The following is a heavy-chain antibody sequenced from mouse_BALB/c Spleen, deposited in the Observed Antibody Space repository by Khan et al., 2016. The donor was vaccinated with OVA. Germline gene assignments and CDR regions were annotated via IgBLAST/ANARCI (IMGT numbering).Heavy chain of an antibody. CDR1: GYSITSDYA. CDR3: ARVYGGDFDY. J-gene: IGHJ2*01. V-gene: IGHV3-2*02. D-gene: IGHD1-1*01. Sequence: QLEESGPGLVKPSQSLSLTCTVTGYSITSDYAWNWIRQFPGNKLEWMGYISYSGNTNYNPSLRSRISITRDTSKNQFFLQLNSVTTEETATYYCARVYGGDFDYWGQGTTRTVSS. CDR2: ISYSGNT.